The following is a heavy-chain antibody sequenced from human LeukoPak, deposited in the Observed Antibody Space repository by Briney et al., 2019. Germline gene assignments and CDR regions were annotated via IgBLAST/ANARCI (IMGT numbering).Heavy chain of an antibody. CDR1: GGSNSSSSYY. D-gene: IGHD3-10*01. V-gene: IGHV4-39*01. J-gene: IGHJ3*02. CDR2: IYYSGST. Sequence: SETLSLTCTVSGGSNSSSSYYWGWIRQPPGKGLEWIGSIYYSGSTYYNPSLRSLVTISVDTSKNQFPLKLSSVAAADTAVYYCARSPGLWFGELLAPLDIWGQGTMVTVPS. CDR3: ARSPGLWFGELLAPLDI.